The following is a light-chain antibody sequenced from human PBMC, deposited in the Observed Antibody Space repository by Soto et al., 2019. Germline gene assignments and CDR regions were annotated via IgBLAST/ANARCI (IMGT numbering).Light chain of an antibody. J-gene: IGKJ4*01. V-gene: IGKV3-15*01. CDR2: GAS. CDR1: QSVSVN. CDR3: QQDNNWPPLT. Sequence: EIEMTQSPATLSVSLGERATLSCRASQSVSVNLAWYQQKPGQPPRLLIYGASTRATAIPARFSGSGSGTEFTLTINSLQSEDFAVYYCQQDNNWPPLTFGGGTKVEIK.